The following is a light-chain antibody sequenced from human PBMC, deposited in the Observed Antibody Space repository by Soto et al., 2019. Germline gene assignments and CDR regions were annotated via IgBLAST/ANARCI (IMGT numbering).Light chain of an antibody. CDR2: GAS. V-gene: IGKV3-11*01. Sequence: EIVFSQSPATLSLSKGERATLSCRASQSVSTYLAWFRQTPGQAPRLLIFGASNRATGIPARFSGSGSGTDFTLIISSLEPEDFAVYYCQQRSKWPITFGQGTRLEIK. CDR1: QSVSTY. CDR3: QQRSKWPIT. J-gene: IGKJ5*01.